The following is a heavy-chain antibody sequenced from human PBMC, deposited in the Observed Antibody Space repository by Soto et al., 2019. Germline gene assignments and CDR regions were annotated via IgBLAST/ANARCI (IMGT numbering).Heavy chain of an antibody. V-gene: IGHV3-33*01. J-gene: IGHJ4*02. D-gene: IGHD1-26*01. CDR1: GFTFSSYG. CDR3: ARDGRSGSSSEYGY. Sequence: GGSLRLSCAASGFTFSSYGMHWVRQTPGKGLEWVAVIWYDGSNKYYADSVKGRFTISRDNSKNTLYLQMNSLRAEDTALYYCARDGRSGSSSEYGYWGQGTLVTVSS. CDR2: IWYDGSNK.